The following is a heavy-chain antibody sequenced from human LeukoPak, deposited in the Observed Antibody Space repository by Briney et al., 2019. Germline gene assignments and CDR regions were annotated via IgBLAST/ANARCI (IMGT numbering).Heavy chain of an antibody. V-gene: IGHV3-30*02. Sequence: GGSLKLSCAASGFTFSSYGMHWVRQAPGKGLEWVAFIRYDGSNKYYADSVKGRFTISRDNSKNTLYLQMNSLRAEDTAVYYCAKDLGIAAAFGAFDIWGQGTMVTVSS. D-gene: IGHD6-13*01. CDR3: AKDLGIAAAFGAFDI. CDR2: IRYDGSNK. CDR1: GFTFSSYG. J-gene: IGHJ3*02.